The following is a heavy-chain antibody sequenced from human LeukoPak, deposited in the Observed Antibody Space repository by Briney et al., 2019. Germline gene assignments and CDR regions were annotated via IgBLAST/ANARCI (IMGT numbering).Heavy chain of an antibody. J-gene: IGHJ3*02. CDR2: IKQDGSEK. V-gene: IGHV3-7*03. D-gene: IGHD2-2*01. Sequence: GGSLRLSCAASGFTFSSYWMSWVRQAPGKGLEWVANIKQDGSEKYYVDSVKGRFTISRDNAKNSLYLQMNSLRAEDMALYYCAKDRRQLLGGDAFDIWGQGTMVTVSS. CDR1: GFTFSSYW. CDR3: AKDRRQLLGGDAFDI.